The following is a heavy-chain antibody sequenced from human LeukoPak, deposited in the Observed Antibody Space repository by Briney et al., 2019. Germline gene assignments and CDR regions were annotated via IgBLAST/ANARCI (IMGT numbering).Heavy chain of an antibody. CDR1: GFTFSSYG. CDR3: AKAGGYYGSGSHFDY. Sequence: GSLRLSCAASGFTFSSYGMHWVRQAPGKGLEWVAVISYDGSNKYYADSVKGRFTISRDNSKNTLYLQMNSLRAEDTAVYYCAKAGGYYGSGSHFDYWGQGTLVTVSS. D-gene: IGHD3-10*01. V-gene: IGHV3-30*18. J-gene: IGHJ4*02. CDR2: ISYDGSNK.